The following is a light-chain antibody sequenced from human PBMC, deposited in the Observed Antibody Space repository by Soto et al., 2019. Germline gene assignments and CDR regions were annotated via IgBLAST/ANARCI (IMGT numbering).Light chain of an antibody. CDR1: SSDVGGYNY. Sequence: QSALAQPASVSGSPGQSITISCTGTSSDVGGYNYVSWYQHHPGKAPKRMIHDVSNRPSGVSNRFSGSKSGNTASLTISGLQAEDEADYYRSSYIPNHSTYVFGTGTKVTVL. CDR3: SSYIPNHSTYV. V-gene: IGLV2-14*03. J-gene: IGLJ1*01. CDR2: DVS.